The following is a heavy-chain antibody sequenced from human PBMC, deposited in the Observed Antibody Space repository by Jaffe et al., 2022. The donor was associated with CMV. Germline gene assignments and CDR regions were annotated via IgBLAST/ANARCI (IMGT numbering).Heavy chain of an antibody. D-gene: IGHD3-3*01. CDR1: GFTFTSYV. CDR3: TRTDYDYWSGYYRGYYFAMDV. CDR2: ISGSGDTT. J-gene: IGHJ6*02. Sequence: DVQLLESGGALIQPGGSLRLSCVASGFTFTSYVMTWVRQAPGKGLDWVSSISGSGDTTYYADSVKGRFTISRDNSGNSLYLQMNSLTGEDTAVYYCTRTDYDYWSGYYRGYYFAMDVWGQGTTVTVSS. V-gene: IGHV3-23*01.